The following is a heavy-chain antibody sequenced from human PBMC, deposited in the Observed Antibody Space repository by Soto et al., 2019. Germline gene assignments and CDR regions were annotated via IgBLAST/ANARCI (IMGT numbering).Heavy chain of an antibody. J-gene: IGHJ4*02. Sequence: QVQLVQSGAEVKKPGSSVKVSCNASGGTFSSYTINWVRQAPGQGLEWVGRIIPILGIAKNAQKFQGRVTITADKSTSTVYMELSSLRSEDTAVYYCAAEYGANSAWGQGTLVTVSS. V-gene: IGHV1-69*02. D-gene: IGHD4-17*01. CDR1: GGTFSSYT. CDR2: IIPILGIA. CDR3: AAEYGANSA.